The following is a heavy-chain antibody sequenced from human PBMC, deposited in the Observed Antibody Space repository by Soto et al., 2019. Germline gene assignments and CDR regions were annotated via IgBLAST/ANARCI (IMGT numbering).Heavy chain of an antibody. CDR2: IIPILGIA. D-gene: IGHD4-17*01. V-gene: IGHV1-69*02. CDR3: ASPALPTGTRPLHY. J-gene: IGHJ4*02. Sequence: QVQLVQSGAEVKKPGSSVKVSCKASGGTFSSYTISWVRQAPGQGLEWMGRIIPILGIANYAQKFQGRVTITADKSTSTAYRGLSSLRSEATAVYYWASPALPTGTRPLHYGGQGPRVPVSS. CDR1: GGTFSSYT.